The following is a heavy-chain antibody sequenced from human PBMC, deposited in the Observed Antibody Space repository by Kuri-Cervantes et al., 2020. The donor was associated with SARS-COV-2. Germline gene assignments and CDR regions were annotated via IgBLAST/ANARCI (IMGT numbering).Heavy chain of an antibody. CDR1: GITFSSYA. J-gene: IGHJ6*04. CDR3: AKDYYDILTGYLGGMDV. D-gene: IGHD3-9*01. Sequence: GESLKISCAASGITFSSYAMGWVRQAPGKGLEWVSAISGSGGSTYYADSVKGRFTITRDNSKNTLYLQMNSLRAEDTAVYYCAKDYYDILTGYLGGMDVWGKGTTVTVSS. V-gene: IGHV3-23*01. CDR2: ISGSGGST.